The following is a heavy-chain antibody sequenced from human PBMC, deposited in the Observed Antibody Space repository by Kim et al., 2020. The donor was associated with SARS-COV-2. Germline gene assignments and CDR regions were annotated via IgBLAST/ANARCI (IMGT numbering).Heavy chain of an antibody. D-gene: IGHD2-21*01. CDR1: GFTFGDYA. Sequence: GGSLRLSCAASGFTFGDYAMHWVRQAPGKCLEWVSGIIWNSGSIGYADSVKGRFTISRDNARNSLYLQMNSLSAEDTALYYCAKDHCGGDCYSYSYYYYMDVWGKGTTVTVAS. V-gene: IGHV3-9*01. CDR2: IIWNSGSI. J-gene: IGHJ6*03. CDR3: AKDHCGGDCYSYSYYYYMDV.